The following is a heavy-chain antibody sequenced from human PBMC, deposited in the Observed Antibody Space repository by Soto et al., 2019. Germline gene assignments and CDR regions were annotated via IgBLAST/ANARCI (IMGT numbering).Heavy chain of an antibody. D-gene: IGHD5-12*01. CDR2: INPNSGGT. Sequence: SVKVSCGASGYSFTGYYIHWVRQAPGQGLEWMGWINPNSGGTNYAQKFQGWVTMTRDTSISTAYMELSRLRSDDTAVYYCAVVATREGAFDIWGQGTMVTVSS. CDR1: GYSFTGYY. CDR3: AVVATREGAFDI. J-gene: IGHJ3*02. V-gene: IGHV1-2*04.